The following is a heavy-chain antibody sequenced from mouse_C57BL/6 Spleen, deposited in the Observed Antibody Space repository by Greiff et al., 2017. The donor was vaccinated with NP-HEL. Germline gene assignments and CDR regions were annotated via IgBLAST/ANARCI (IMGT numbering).Heavy chain of an antibody. D-gene: IGHD1-1*01. V-gene: IGHV1-64*01. Sequence: VKLQQPGAELVKPGASVKLSCKASGYTFTSYWMHWVKQRPGQGLEWIGMIHPNSGSTNYNEKFKSKATLTVDKSSSTAYMQLSSLTSEDSAVYYCARGLTDYYGSISFDYWGQGTTLTVSS. J-gene: IGHJ2*01. CDR3: ARGLTDYYGSISFDY. CDR2: IHPNSGST. CDR1: GYTFTSYW.